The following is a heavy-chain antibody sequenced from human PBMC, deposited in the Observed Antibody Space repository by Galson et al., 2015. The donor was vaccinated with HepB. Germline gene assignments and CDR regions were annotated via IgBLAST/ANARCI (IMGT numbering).Heavy chain of an antibody. CDR1: GGSISSGSYY. CDR3: ARNGGGYSFDY. V-gene: IGHV4-61*02. D-gene: IGHD3-22*01. Sequence: LSLTCTVSGGSISSGSYYWSWIRQPAGKGLEWIGRIYTSGGTNYNPSLKSRVTMSVDTSKNQFSLKLSSVTAADTAVYYCARNGGGYSFDYWGQGTLVTVSS. CDR2: IYTSGGT. J-gene: IGHJ4*02.